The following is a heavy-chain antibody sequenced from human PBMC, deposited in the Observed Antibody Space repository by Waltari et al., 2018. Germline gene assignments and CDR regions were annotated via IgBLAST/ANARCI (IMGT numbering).Heavy chain of an antibody. CDR3: AREEGGFSPTPGRYFDY. V-gene: IGHV4-38-2*02. D-gene: IGHD3-10*01. CDR1: GYSLSSGYY. Sequence: QVQLQESGPGLVKPSETLSLTCTVSGYSLSSGYYWGWIRKPPGKGLEWIGIIYHSGSPYYNPSLKSRVTISVDTSKNQFSLKLSSVTAADTAVYYCAREEGGFSPTPGRYFDYWGQGTLVTVSS. J-gene: IGHJ4*02. CDR2: IYHSGSP.